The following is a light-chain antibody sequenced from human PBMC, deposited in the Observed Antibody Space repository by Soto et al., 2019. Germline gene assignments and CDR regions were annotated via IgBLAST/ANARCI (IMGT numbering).Light chain of an antibody. CDR3: QQRSDWPLT. CDR2: GAS. V-gene: IGKV3-11*01. CDR1: QSVSSN. Sequence: VVSQTTENLSVSPGGRGPLSCMASQSVSSNLAWYQQKPGQAPRLLIYGASTRATGIPARFSGSGSGTDFTLTISSLEPEDFAVYYCQQRSDWPLTFGGGTKVDNK. J-gene: IGKJ4*01.